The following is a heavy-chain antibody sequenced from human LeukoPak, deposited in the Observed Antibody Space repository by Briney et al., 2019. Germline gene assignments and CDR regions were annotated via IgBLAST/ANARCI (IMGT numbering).Heavy chain of an antibody. CDR1: GFTFSSYA. J-gene: IGHJ4*02. CDR2: ISYDGSNK. Sequence: GGSLRLSCAASGFTFSSYAMHWVRQAPGKGLEWVAVISYDGSNKYYADSVEGRFTIPRDNSKNTLYLQMNSLRAEDTAVYYCARDPVYFDYWGQGTLVTVSS. CDR3: ARDPVYFDY. V-gene: IGHV3-30-3*01.